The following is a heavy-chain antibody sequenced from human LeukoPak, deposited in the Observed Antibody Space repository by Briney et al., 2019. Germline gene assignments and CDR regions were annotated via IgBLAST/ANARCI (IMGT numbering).Heavy chain of an antibody. CDR3: ARDNDSSGPHY. J-gene: IGHJ4*02. V-gene: IGHV4-31*03. Sequence: SETLSLTCTVSGGSISSGDYYWSWIRQHPGKGLEWIGHIYYIGSTYYNPSLKSRVTISVDTSKNQFSLKLSSVTAADTAVYYWARDNDSSGPHYGGGEPRVTVS. D-gene: IGHD3-22*01. CDR1: GGSISSGDYY. CDR2: IYYIGST.